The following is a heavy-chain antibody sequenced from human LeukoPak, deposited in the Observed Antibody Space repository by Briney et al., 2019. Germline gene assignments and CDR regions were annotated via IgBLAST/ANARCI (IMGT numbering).Heavy chain of an antibody. CDR2: IYYSGST. Sequence: SETLSLTCTVSGGSISSSSYYWGWIRQPPGKGLEWIGSIYYSGSTYYNPSLKSRVTISVDTSKNQFSLKLSSVTAADTAVYYCARQSTGTTTIWFDPWGQGTLVTVSS. V-gene: IGHV4-39*01. D-gene: IGHD1-7*01. J-gene: IGHJ5*02. CDR3: ARQSTGTTTIWFDP. CDR1: GGSISSSSYY.